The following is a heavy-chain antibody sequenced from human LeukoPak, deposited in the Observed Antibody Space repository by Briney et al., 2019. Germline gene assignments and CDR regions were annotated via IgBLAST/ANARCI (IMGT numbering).Heavy chain of an antibody. CDR1: GFTFSTYT. CDR2: ITSGSSFI. D-gene: IGHD2-8*02. CDR3: ARAGSGGTFGT. V-gene: IGHV3-21*01. J-gene: IGHJ5*02. Sequence: GGSLRLSCAASGFTFSTYTMNWVRQAPGKGLEWVSSITSGSSFIYYADSVKGRFTISRGNAKNSLTLQMNSLRAEDAGVYYCARAGSGGTFGTWGQGTLVTVSS.